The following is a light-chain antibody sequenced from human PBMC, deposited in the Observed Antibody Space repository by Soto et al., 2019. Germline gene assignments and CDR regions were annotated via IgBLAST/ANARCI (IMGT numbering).Light chain of an antibody. CDR3: QSYDRSNPVV. CDR2: EDN. J-gene: IGLJ2*01. V-gene: IGLV6-57*04. Sequence: NFMLTQPHSVSGFSWKTVTISCTRSSGSIGGNFVQWYQQRPGSAPSTLIYEDNQRPSWVPDRFSGAIDRSSNSASLTISGLKTDDEADYYCQSYDRSNPVVFGGGTKVTVL. CDR1: SGSIGGNF.